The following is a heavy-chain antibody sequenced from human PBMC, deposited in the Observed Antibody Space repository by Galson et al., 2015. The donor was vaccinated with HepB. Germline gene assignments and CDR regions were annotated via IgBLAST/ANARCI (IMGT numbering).Heavy chain of an antibody. Sequence: SLRLSCAASGFTFSSYRMHWVRQAPGKGLVWVSRINSDGSSTSYADSVKGRFTISRDNAKNTLYLQMNSLRAEDTAVYYCAREDGSRNYYGSGSYGYWGQGTLVTVSS. CDR2: INSDGSST. D-gene: IGHD3-10*01. CDR1: GFTFSSYR. J-gene: IGHJ4*02. V-gene: IGHV3-74*01. CDR3: AREDGSRNYYGSGSYGY.